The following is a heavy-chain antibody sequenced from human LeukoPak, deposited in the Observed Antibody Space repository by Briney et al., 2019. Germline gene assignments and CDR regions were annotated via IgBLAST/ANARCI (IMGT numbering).Heavy chain of an antibody. Sequence: GGSLRLSCAASGFTFSTYSMNWVRRAPGKGLEWVSSISCSGSYIYYADSMKGRFTISRDNAKNSLYLQMNSLRTEDTAVYYCARAPYGSSSDWYFELWGSGAMVTVSS. CDR3: ARAPYGSSSDWYFEL. CDR1: GFTFSTYS. CDR2: ISCSGSYI. V-gene: IGHV3-21*01. J-gene: IGHJ2*01. D-gene: IGHD6-6*01.